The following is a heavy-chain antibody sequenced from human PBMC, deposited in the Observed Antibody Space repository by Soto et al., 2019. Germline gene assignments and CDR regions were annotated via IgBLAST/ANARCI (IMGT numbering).Heavy chain of an antibody. V-gene: IGHV1-69*13. CDR1: GGTFSSYA. CDR2: IIPIFGTA. J-gene: IGHJ6*02. D-gene: IGHD2-2*02. Sequence: SVKVSCKASGGTFSSYAISWVRQAPGQGLEWMGGIIPIFGTANYAQKFQGRVTITADESTSTAYMELSSLRSEDTAVYYCARALGYCSSTSCYTIRWNGMDVWGQGTTVTLSS. CDR3: ARALGYCSSTSCYTIRWNGMDV.